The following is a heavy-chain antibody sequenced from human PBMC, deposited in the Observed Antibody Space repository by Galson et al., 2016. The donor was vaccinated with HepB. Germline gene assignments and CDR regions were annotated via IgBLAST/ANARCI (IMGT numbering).Heavy chain of an antibody. Sequence: SLRLSCAASGFTFSSYWMHWVRQAPGKGLVWVSRINSDGSSTSYADSVKGRFTISRDNAKNTLYLQVNSLRAEDTAVYYCATRGGGNPLFGYWGQGTLVTVSS. D-gene: IGHD4-23*01. CDR1: GFTFSSYW. J-gene: IGHJ4*02. CDR2: INSDGSST. CDR3: ATRGGGNPLFGY. V-gene: IGHV3-74*01.